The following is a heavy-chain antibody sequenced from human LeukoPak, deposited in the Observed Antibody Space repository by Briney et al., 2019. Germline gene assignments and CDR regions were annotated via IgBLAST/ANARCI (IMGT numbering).Heavy chain of an antibody. D-gene: IGHD1-26*01. J-gene: IGHJ3*02. CDR2: VVPYSGDT. V-gene: IGHV1-2*02. Sequence: ASVNVSCKTSGYTFTGYYIHWVRQVPGQGLEWMGWVVPYSGDTNFAQKFQGRVTLTRDTSITTAFMELSRLRSDDTAVYYCARGMGARGAFEIWGQGTMVTVSS. CDR3: ARGMGARGAFEI. CDR1: GYTFTGYY.